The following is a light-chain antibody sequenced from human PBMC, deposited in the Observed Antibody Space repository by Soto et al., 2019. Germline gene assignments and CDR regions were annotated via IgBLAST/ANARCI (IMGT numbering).Light chain of an antibody. Sequence: QSVLTQPASVSGYPGQSITISCTGTSSDVGNYNLVSWYQQYPGKAPKLMIYEGGKRPSGVSNRFSGSKSGNTASLTISGRQAEDEADYYCCSFALRSTLIFGGGTKLTVL. J-gene: IGLJ2*01. CDR3: CSFALRSTLI. CDR1: SSDVGNYNL. V-gene: IGLV2-23*01. CDR2: EGG.